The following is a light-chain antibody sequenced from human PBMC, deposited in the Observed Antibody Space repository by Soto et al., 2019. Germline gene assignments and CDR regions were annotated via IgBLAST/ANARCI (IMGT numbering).Light chain of an antibody. CDR1: QSVSSD. CDR3: QQYNNWPPWT. J-gene: IGKJ1*01. Sequence: EIVMTQSPATLSVSPVERATLSCMASQSVSSDLAWYHQKPGQAPRLLIYGASTRATGIPARFSGSGSGTEFTLTINSLQSEDFAVYYCQQYNNWPPWTFGQGTKVDI. V-gene: IGKV3-15*01. CDR2: GAS.